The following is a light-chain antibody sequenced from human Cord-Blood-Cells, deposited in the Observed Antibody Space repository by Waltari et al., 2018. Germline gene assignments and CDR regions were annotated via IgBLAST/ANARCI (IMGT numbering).Light chain of an antibody. Sequence: QSVLTQPPSVSGAPGQRVTISCTGSSSNIRAGYGVHWYQQLPGTAPKLLIYGNSKRPSGVPDRFSGSKSGTSASLAISGLQAEDEADYYCQSCDSSLSGSVFGGGTKLTVL. CDR1: SSNIRAGYG. J-gene: IGLJ3*02. CDR3: QSCDSSLSGSV. V-gene: IGLV1-40*01. CDR2: GNS.